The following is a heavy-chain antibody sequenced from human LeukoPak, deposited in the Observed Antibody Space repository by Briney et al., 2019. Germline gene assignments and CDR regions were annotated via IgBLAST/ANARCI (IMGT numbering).Heavy chain of an antibody. J-gene: IGHJ4*02. Sequence: GVLRLSCAASGFTFSSYEMNWVRQAPGKGLEWISYISSSGSTMYYADSVKGRFTISRDNAKNSPYLQMNSLRAEDTAIYYCASSSWYALDYWGQGTLVTVSS. CDR3: ASSSWYALDY. V-gene: IGHV3-48*03. CDR2: ISSSGSTM. CDR1: GFTFSSYE. D-gene: IGHD6-13*01.